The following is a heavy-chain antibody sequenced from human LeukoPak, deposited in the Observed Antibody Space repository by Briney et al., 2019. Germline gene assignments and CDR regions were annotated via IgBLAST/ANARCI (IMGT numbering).Heavy chain of an antibody. CDR1: GFTFTSYS. V-gene: IGHV3-30-3*01. J-gene: IGHJ6*02. Sequence: GGSLRLSCAASGFTFTSYSMNWVRQAPGKGLEWVAVISYDGSNKYYADSVKGRFTISRDNSKNTLYLQMNSLRAEDTAVYYCARDKHYYDSSGYREYYYYGMDVWGQGTTVTVSS. D-gene: IGHD3-22*01. CDR3: ARDKHYYDSSGYREYYYYGMDV. CDR2: ISYDGSNK.